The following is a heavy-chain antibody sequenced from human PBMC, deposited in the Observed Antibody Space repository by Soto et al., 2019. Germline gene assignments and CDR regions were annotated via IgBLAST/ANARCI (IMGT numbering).Heavy chain of an antibody. J-gene: IGHJ4*02. D-gene: IGHD5-18*01. V-gene: IGHV4-39*01. CDR3: ARLTRGYSYAFDY. CDR1: GDSISSSHYY. CDR2: IYYSGNT. Sequence: PSETLSLTCTVSGDSISSSHYYWGWIRQPPGKGLEWIGVIYYSGNTYYSPSLKSRVTMSVDTSNNQFPLKLSSVTAADTAVYYCARLTRGYSYAFDYWGRGALVTVSS.